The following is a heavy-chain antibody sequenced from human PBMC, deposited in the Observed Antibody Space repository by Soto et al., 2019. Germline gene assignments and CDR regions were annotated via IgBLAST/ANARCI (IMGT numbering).Heavy chain of an antibody. J-gene: IGHJ4*02. CDR1: GFTFTSSA. Sequence: SVKVSCKASGFTFTSSAFQWVRQARGQRLEWIGWIAVGSGYTNYAQRFQDRVTLTGDMSTATTYMELSRLTSEDTAIYYCAADATAWQQMVPSDYWGQGTLVTVSS. V-gene: IGHV1-58*01. CDR2: IAVGSGYT. CDR3: AADATAWQQMVPSDY. D-gene: IGHD2-8*01.